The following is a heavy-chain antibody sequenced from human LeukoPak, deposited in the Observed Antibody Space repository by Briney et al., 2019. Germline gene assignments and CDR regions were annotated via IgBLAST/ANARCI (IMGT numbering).Heavy chain of an antibody. CDR3: ATDRAWSRTYYYYGMDV. CDR1: GYTLTELS. Sequence: WASVTVSCKVSGYTLTELSMHWVRQAPGKGLGWMGGFDPEDGETIYAQKFQGRVTMTEDTSTDTAYMELSSLRSEDTAVYYCATDRAWSRTYYYYGMDVWGQGTTVTVSS. CDR2: FDPEDGET. J-gene: IGHJ6*02. V-gene: IGHV1-24*01. D-gene: IGHD1-1*01.